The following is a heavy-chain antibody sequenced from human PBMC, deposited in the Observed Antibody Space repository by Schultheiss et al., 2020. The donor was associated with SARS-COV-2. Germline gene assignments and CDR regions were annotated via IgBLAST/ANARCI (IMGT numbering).Heavy chain of an antibody. CDR3: ARDRASVGYSSPTPKYGMDV. Sequence: GGSLRLSCAASGFTFSSYGMHWVRQAPGKGLEWVAVISYDGSNKYYADSVKGRFTISRDNSKNTLYLQMNSLRAEDTAVYYCARDRASVGYSSPTPKYGMDVWGQGTTVTVSS. J-gene: IGHJ6*02. V-gene: IGHV3-30*03. CDR1: GFTFSSYG. CDR2: ISYDGSNK. D-gene: IGHD6-13*01.